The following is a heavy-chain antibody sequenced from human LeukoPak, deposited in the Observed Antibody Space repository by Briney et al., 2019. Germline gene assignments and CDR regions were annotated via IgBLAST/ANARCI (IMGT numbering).Heavy chain of an antibody. V-gene: IGHV4-59*01. CDR1: NDSFSNYY. CDR2: VYYSDKT. CDR3: ARGKEVITMLRGLKPGYYFDY. J-gene: IGHJ4*02. D-gene: IGHD3-10*01. Sequence: PSETLSLTCTVSNDSFSNYYWTWLRQSPGKALEWIGYVYYSDKTHYNPSLKSRVFISVDTSQNQFSLRLSSVTAADTAVYYCARGKEVITMLRGLKPGYYFDYWGQGTLVTVSS.